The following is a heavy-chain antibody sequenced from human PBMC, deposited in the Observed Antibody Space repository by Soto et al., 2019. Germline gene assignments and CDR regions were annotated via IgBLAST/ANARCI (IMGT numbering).Heavy chain of an antibody. CDR3: AKDPKLVVVVPAAVDY. J-gene: IGHJ4*02. Sequence: PGGSLRLSCAASGFTFSSYAMSWVRQAPGKGLEWVSAISGSGGSTYYADSVKGRFTISRDNSKNTLYLQMNSLRAEDTAVYYCAKDPKLVVVVPAAVDYWGQGTLVTVSS. V-gene: IGHV3-23*01. CDR1: GFTFSSYA. CDR2: ISGSGGST. D-gene: IGHD2-2*01.